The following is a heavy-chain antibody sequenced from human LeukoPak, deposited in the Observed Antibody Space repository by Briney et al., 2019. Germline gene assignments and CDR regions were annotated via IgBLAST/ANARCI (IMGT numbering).Heavy chain of an antibody. V-gene: IGHV1-2*02. J-gene: IGHJ5*02. CDR2: INPNSGGT. CDR1: GYTFTGYY. Sequence: ASVKVSCKASGYTFTGYYMHWVRQAPGQGLEWMGWINPNSGGTNYAQKFQGRVTMTRDTSISTAYMELSRMRSDDTAVYYCARGYSSSWYNWFDPWGQGTLATVSS. D-gene: IGHD6-13*01. CDR3: ARGYSSSWYNWFDP.